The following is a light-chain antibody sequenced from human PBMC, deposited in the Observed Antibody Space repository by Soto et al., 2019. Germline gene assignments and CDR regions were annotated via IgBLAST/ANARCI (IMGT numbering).Light chain of an antibody. J-gene: IGKJ3*01. CDR3: QKYYTYPFT. CDR2: AAS. Sequence: IQMTQSPSSISASGGDRITITWRVSQGIATDLAWFQQRPGQAPKSLIYAASTFQSGVPSVFSAGGSGTDFSLTISRLQPDDCATYYCQKYYTYPFTFGPGTRV. CDR1: QGIATD. V-gene: IGKV1-16*01.